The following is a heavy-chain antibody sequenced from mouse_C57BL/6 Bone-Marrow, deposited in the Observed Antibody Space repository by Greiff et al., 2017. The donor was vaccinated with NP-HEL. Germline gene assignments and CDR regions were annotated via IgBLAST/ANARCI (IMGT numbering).Heavy chain of an antibody. V-gene: IGHV2-2*01. D-gene: IGHD3-2*02. Sequence: QVQLKESGPGLVQPSQCLSITCTVSGFSLTSYGVHWVRQSPGKGLEWLGVIWSGGSTDYNAAFISRLSISKDNSKSQVFFKMNSLQADDTAIYYCARNPDSSGYGSSYFDYWGQGTTLTVSS. CDR2: IWSGGST. CDR1: GFSLTSYG. CDR3: ARNPDSSGYGSSYFDY. J-gene: IGHJ2*01.